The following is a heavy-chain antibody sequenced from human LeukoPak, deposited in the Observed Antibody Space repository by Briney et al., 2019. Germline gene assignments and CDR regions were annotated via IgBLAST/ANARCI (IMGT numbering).Heavy chain of an antibody. Sequence: PGGSLRLSCAASGFTFSTSGMHWVRQAPGKGLEWVAVISYDGSNKYYADSVKGRFTISRDNSKNTLYLQMNSLRAEDTALYYCARDREQLGSFDYWGQGTLVTVSS. CDR1: GFTFSTSG. J-gene: IGHJ4*02. CDR2: ISYDGSNK. CDR3: ARDREQLGSFDY. V-gene: IGHV3-30*19. D-gene: IGHD6-13*01.